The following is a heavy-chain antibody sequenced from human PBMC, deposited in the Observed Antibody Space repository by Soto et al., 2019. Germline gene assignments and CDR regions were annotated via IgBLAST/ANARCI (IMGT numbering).Heavy chain of an antibody. J-gene: IGHJ4*02. CDR2: VSKSDYT. V-gene: IGHV3-21*01. CDR3: AREDSIIIPAVSDF. Sequence: GGSLRLSCEVSGFNFKNYGINWVRQAPGKGLEWVSSVSKSDYTYYSDSVKGRFTISRDNAKNSVSLQMSTLRAEDTAVYYCAREDSIIIPAVSDFWGQGTLVTVSS. D-gene: IGHD2-2*01. CDR1: GFNFKNYG.